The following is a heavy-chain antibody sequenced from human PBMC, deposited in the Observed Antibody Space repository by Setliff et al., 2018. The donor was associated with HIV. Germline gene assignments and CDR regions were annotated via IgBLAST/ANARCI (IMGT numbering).Heavy chain of an antibody. CDR1: TNDFSSQS. Sequence: ASVKVSCKAFTNDFSSQSFSWVRQAPGQGLEWMGWISAYNGNRRYRQTFQDRLTMTTETSTSTAYLELRNLRSDDTAVYYCARDGKVVRGYCSGGSCSYYYYYGMDVWGQGTTVTVSS. V-gene: IGHV1-18*01. CDR3: ARDGKVVRGYCSGGSCSYYYYYGMDV. D-gene: IGHD2-15*01. J-gene: IGHJ6*02. CDR2: ISAYNGNR.